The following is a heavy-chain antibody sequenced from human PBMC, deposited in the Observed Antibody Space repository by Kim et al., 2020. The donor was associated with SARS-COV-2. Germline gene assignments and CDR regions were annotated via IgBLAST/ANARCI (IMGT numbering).Heavy chain of an antibody. V-gene: IGHV7-4-1*02. CDR3: ARGEYGSGSYYGY. J-gene: IGHJ4*02. Sequence: YAQGFTGRFVFSLDTSVSTAYLQISSLTAEDTAVYYCARGEYGSGSYYGYWGQGTLVTVSS. D-gene: IGHD3-10*01.